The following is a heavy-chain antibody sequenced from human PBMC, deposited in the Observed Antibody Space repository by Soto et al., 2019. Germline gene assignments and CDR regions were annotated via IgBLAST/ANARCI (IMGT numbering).Heavy chain of an antibody. CDR2: INTGSSNT. Sequence: QVDLVQSGAEVKEPGASVRISCEASGYTFTSYGIHWVRQAPGQRLEWMGWINTGSSNTRYSPEFHARVTITRDTSASTAYMELNSLRSEDTAVYYCARAMPTDGYIYLDQWGQGTLFTVSS. V-gene: IGHV1-3*04. CDR3: ARAMPTDGYIYLDQ. J-gene: IGHJ4*02. CDR1: GYTFTSYG. D-gene: IGHD3-22*01.